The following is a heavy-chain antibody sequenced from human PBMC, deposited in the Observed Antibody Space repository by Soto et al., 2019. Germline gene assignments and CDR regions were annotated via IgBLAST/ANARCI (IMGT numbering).Heavy chain of an antibody. CDR3: ARLTKVARGYYYYYGMDV. CDR2: ISAYNGNT. V-gene: IGHV1-18*01. D-gene: IGHD5-12*01. Sequence: ASVKVSCKASGYTFTSYGISWVRQAPGQGLEWMGWISAYNGNTNYAQKLQGRVTMTTDTSTSTAYMELRSLRSDDTAVYYCARLTKVARGYYYYYGMDVWGQGTTVTVSS. J-gene: IGHJ6*02. CDR1: GYTFTSYG.